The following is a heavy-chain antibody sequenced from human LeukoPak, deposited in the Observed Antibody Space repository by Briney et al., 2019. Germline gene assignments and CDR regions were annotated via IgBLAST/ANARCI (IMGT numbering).Heavy chain of an antibody. J-gene: IGHJ5*02. CDR1: GASISSGDYF. CDR2: IFDSGRT. V-gene: IGHV4-30-2*01. D-gene: IGHD2-21*01. CDR3: ARDFGGDFGFDP. Sequence: SQTLSLTCTVSGASISSGDYFWTWIRQPPGKGLEWIGYIFDSGRTDFNPSLKSRVTISVDRPRNQFSLRLSSVTAADTAVYYCARDFGGDFGFDPWGQGTLVTVSS.